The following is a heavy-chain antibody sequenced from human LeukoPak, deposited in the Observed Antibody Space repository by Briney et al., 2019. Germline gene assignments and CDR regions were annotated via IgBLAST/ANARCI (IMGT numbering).Heavy chain of an antibody. J-gene: IGHJ4*02. CDR1: GFTFSSYW. CDR3: ASDLAVAGTGSF. CDR2: INSGGSST. D-gene: IGHD6-19*01. V-gene: IGHV3-74*01. Sequence: GGSLRLSCAASGFTFSSYWIHWVRQAPGKGLVWVSRINSGGSSTSYADSVKGRFTISRDNAKNTLYLQMNSLRAEDTAVYYCASDLAVAGTGSFWGQGTLVTVSS.